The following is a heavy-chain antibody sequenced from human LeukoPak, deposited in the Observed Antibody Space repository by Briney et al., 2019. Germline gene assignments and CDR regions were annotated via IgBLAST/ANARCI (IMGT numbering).Heavy chain of an antibody. Sequence: GGSLRLSCAASGFTFSSYSMNWVRQAPGKGLEWVSSISSSSYIYYADSVKGRFTISRDNAKNSLYLQMNSLRAEDTAVYYCARDIAAGAALYYFDYWGQGTLVTVSS. CDR3: ARDIAAGAALYYFDY. J-gene: IGHJ4*02. CDR1: GFTFSSYS. D-gene: IGHD6-6*01. CDR2: ISSSSYI. V-gene: IGHV3-21*01.